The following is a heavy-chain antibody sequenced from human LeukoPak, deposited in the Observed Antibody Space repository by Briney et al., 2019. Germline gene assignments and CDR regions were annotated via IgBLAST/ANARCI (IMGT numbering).Heavy chain of an antibody. Sequence: GGSLRLSCAASGFTFSSHAMSWVRQAPGKGLEWVSAISGSGGSTYYADSVKGRFTISRDNAKNSLYLQMNSLRAEDTAVYYCARVSSYYYDSSGSPYWGQGTLVTVSS. V-gene: IGHV3-23*01. D-gene: IGHD3-22*01. J-gene: IGHJ4*02. CDR1: GFTFSSHA. CDR3: ARVSSYYYDSSGSPY. CDR2: ISGSGGST.